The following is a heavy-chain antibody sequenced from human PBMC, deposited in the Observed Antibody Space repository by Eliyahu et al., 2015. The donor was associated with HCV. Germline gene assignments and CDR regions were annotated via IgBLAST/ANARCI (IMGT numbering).Heavy chain of an antibody. D-gene: IGHD3-10*01. CDR1: GFTFDDYA. CDR3: AKDNMVRGAHLHGMDV. Sequence: ELQLVESGGGLVQPGRSLRLSXTASGFTFDDYAMHWVRHPPGKGLEWVSGISWNSGRIGYADSVKGRFTISRDNAKNSLYLQMNSLRAEDTALYYCAKDNMVRGAHLHGMDVWGQGTTVTVSS. J-gene: IGHJ6*02. V-gene: IGHV3-9*01. CDR2: ISWNSGRI.